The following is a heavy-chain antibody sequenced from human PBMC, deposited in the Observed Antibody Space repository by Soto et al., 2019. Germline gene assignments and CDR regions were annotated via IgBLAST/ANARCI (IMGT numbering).Heavy chain of an antibody. CDR1: GFTFSTYW. V-gene: IGHV3-7*05. Sequence: EVQLVESGGGLVQPGGSLRLSCAASGFTFSTYWMNWVRQAPGKGLEWVANIKEDGSEEYYVDSVKGRFTISRDNAKNSLFLDMTSLSGEATAVYYWAREWGAPGRGSAFGYYYHFGMDVWGQGTTVTVPS. J-gene: IGHJ6*02. CDR2: IKEDGSEE. CDR3: AREWGAPGRGSAFGYYYHFGMDV. D-gene: IGHD3-3*01.